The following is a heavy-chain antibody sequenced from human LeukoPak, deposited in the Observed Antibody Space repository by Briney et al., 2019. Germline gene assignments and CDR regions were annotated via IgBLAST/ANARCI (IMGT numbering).Heavy chain of an antibody. J-gene: IGHJ4*02. D-gene: IGHD3-22*01. CDR3: ARDLTAYDSSGYYIN. Sequence: GGSLSLSCAASGFTFSSYAMHWVRQAPGKGLEYVSAISSNGGSTYYANSVKGRFTISRDNSKNTLYLQMGSLRAEDMAVYYCARDLTAYDSSGYYINWGQGTLVTVSS. V-gene: IGHV3-64*01. CDR2: ISSNGGST. CDR1: GFTFSSYA.